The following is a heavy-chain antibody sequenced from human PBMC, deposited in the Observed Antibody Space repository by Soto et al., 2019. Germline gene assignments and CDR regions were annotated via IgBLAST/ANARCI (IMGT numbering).Heavy chain of an antibody. CDR3: ARVSWREKYGMDV. CDR1: GFTFSDSY. V-gene: IGHV3-11*01. J-gene: IGHJ6*02. CDR2: ITFSGNTV. Sequence: GGALRLSCAASGFTFSDSYMSWIRQAPGKGLEWISYITFSGNTVYYADSLKGRFTISRDNAKNSLYLQMNRLRAEDTAVYYCARVSWREKYGMDVWGQGTTVTVSS.